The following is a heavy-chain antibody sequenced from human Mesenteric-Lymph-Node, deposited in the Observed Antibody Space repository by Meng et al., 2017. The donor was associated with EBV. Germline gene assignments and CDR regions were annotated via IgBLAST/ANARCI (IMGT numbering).Heavy chain of an antibody. Sequence: VCLLESGGGLVTAGGSLRLSCAASGFTFSSYAMSWVRQAPGKGLEWVSTVSSSGSSTYYADSVKGRFTISRDNSKNTLYLQMNSLRAEDTAVYYCAKDVGMDVWGQGTTVTVSS. CDR3: AKDVGMDV. J-gene: IGHJ6*02. CDR2: VSSSGSST. CDR1: GFTFSSYA. V-gene: IGHV3-23*01.